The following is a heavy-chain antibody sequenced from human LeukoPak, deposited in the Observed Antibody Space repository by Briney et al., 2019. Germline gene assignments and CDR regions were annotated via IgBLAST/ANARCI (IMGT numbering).Heavy chain of an antibody. CDR1: GFTFSRDL. D-gene: IGHD5-24*01. CDR2: INPDGSTT. J-gene: IGHJ4*02. Sequence: AGGSLRLSCAASGFTFSRDLMHWVRHSPGKGLVWLSRINPDGSTTNYADSVKGRFTISRDNAKNTLYLQMNSLRDEDTAVYYCASDVAYKFDYWGQGTLVTFSS. V-gene: IGHV3-74*01. CDR3: ASDVAYKFDY.